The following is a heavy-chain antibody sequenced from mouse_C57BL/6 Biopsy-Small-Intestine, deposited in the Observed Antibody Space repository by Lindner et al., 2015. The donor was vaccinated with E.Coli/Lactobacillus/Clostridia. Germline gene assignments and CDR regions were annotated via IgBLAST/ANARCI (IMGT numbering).Heavy chain of an antibody. D-gene: IGHD2-1*01. Sequence: VQLQESGGGLVKPGGSLKLSCAASGFTFSDYGMHWVRQAPEKGLEWVAYISSGSSTIYYADTVKGRFTISRDNAKNTLFLQMTSLRSEDTAMYYCAIYGTFYAMDYWGQGTSVTVSS. CDR1: GFTFSDYG. J-gene: IGHJ4*01. CDR2: ISSGSSTI. CDR3: AIYGTFYAMDY. V-gene: IGHV5-17*01.